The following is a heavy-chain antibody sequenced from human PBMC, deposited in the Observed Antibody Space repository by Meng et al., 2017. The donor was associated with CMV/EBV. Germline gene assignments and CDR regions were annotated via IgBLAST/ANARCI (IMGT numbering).Heavy chain of an antibody. D-gene: IGHD1-14*01. CDR3: ATDPDYYGMDV. CDR2: INWNGGST. CDR1: GFTFDDYG. J-gene: IGHJ6*02. V-gene: IGHV3-20*04. Sequence: GGSLRLSCAAYGFTFDDYGMSWVRQAPGKGLEWVSGINWNGGSTGYADSVKGRFTISRDNAKNSLYLQMNSLRAEDTALYYCATDPDYYGMDVWGQGTTVTVSS.